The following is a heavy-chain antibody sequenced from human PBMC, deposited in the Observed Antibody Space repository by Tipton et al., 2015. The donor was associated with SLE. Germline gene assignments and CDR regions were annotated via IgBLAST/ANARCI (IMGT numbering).Heavy chain of an antibody. CDR1: GGSIRGSNYF. CDR3: ARPRSGSSAPFDY. CDR2: IYYSGNT. Sequence: TLSLTCTVSGGSIRGSNYFWSWVSQPPGKGLEWMGSIYYSGNTNYNPSLKSRVTISVDTSKNQFPLKLSSVTAADTAVYYCARPRSGSSAPFDYWGQGTLVTVSS. J-gene: IGHJ4*02. D-gene: IGHD6-6*01. V-gene: IGHV4-39*01.